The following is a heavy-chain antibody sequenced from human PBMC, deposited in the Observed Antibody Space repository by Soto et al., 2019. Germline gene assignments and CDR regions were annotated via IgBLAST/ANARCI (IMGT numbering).Heavy chain of an antibody. D-gene: IGHD3-16*01. CDR3: ARASPSRYTYGSYFDP. CDR2: IYYSGTT. CDR1: GYSISSSNW. V-gene: IGHV4-28*03. Sequence: SETLSLTCTVSGYSISSSNWWGWIRQPPGKGLEWIGYIYYSGTTYYNPSLKSRVTMSVDTSKNQFSLKLTSVTAVDTAVYYCARASPSRYTYGSYFDPWGQGTLVT. J-gene: IGHJ5*02.